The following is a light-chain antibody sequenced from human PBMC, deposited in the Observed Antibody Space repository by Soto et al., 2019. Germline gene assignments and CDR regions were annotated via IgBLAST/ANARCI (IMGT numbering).Light chain of an antibody. V-gene: IGKV3D-15*01. J-gene: IGKJ4*01. Sequence: EIVMTQSPGTLSVSTGEGATLSCRASQSVDSNLAWYQQKPGQAPRLLIYGASTRATGIPDRFRGSGSGTEFTLTISSLQSEDFAVYYCQQYDSWPLTFGGGSKVEIK. CDR1: QSVDSN. CDR3: QQYDSWPLT. CDR2: GAS.